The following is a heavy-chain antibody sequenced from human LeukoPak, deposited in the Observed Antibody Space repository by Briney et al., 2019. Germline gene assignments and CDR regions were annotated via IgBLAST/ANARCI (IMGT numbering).Heavy chain of an antibody. Sequence: PGGSLRLSCAASGFTFSGYAMNWVRQAPGRGLEWVSAISGSGSGTYYADSVKGRFTISRDNSKNTLSLQMSSLRAEDTAVYNCTKDSSGYYKPIDCWGQGTLVTVSS. CDR2: ISGSGSGT. D-gene: IGHD3-22*01. V-gene: IGHV3-23*01. CDR3: TKDSSGYYKPIDC. CDR1: GFTFSGYA. J-gene: IGHJ4*02.